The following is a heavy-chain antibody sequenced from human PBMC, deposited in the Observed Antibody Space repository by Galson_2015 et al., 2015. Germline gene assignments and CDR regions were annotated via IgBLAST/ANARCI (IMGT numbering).Heavy chain of an antibody. V-gene: IGHV5-10-1*01. CDR2: IDPSDSYT. J-gene: IGHJ6*03. Sequence: MGRIDPSDSYTNYSPSFQGHVTISADKSISTAYLQWSSPKASDTAMYYCARFVAARQIHYYYYYMDVWGKGTTVTVSS. CDR3: ARFVAARQIHYYYYYMDV. D-gene: IGHD6-6*01.